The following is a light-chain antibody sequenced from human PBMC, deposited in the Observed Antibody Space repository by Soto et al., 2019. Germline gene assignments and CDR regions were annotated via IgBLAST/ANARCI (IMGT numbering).Light chain of an antibody. CDR3: QQYNEWPPFT. Sequence: SQSVRSNLAWYQQKPGQAPRLVIYAASTRATGIPDRFSGSVSGTEFTLTISSLQSEDFAVYYCQQYNEWPPFTFGQGTRLENK. CDR1: QSVRSN. CDR2: AAS. J-gene: IGKJ5*01. V-gene: IGKV3-15*01.